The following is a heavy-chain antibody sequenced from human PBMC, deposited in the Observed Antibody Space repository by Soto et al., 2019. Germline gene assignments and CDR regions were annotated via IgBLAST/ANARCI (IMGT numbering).Heavy chain of an antibody. J-gene: IGHJ5*02. CDR1: GGSISSCD. CDR3: AKVVVVAATGNWFDP. D-gene: IGHD2-15*01. CDR2: IYYSGST. Sequence: SETLSLTCTVSGGSISSCDWSWIRQPPGKGLEWIGYIYYSGSTNYNPSLKSRVTISVDTSKNQFSLKLSSVTAADTAVYYCAKVVVVAATGNWFDPWGQGTLVTFS. V-gene: IGHV4-59*01.